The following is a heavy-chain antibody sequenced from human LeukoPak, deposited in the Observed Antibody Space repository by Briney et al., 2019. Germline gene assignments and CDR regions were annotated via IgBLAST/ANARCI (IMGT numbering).Heavy chain of an antibody. V-gene: IGHV3-30*03. CDR3: AVDRRSSGGTCLEG. Sequence: GSSLRLSCAVSGLHFSRYSFHWVRQAPGKGLEWVALISPDGSETYYADPLKGRFTISRDNSKDTLFLEVSSVRPDDTAVYFCAVDRRSSGGTCLEGWGRGTPVAVSS. CDR2: ISPDGSET. J-gene: IGHJ4*02. CDR1: GLHFSRYS. D-gene: IGHD2-15*01.